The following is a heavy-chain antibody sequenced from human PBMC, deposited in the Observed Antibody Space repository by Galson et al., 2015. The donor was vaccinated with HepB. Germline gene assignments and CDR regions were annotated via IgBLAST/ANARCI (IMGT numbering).Heavy chain of an antibody. J-gene: IGHJ3*02. D-gene: IGHD2-2*01. CDR1: GDSVSSNSAA. CDR3: AREGYCSSTSCSPHDAFDI. Sequence: CAISGDSVSSNSAAWNWIRQSPSRGLEWLGRTYYRSKWYNDYAVSVKSRITINPDTSKNQFTLQLNSVTPEDTAVYYCAREGYCSSTSCSPHDAFDIWGQGTMVTVSS. V-gene: IGHV6-1*01. CDR2: TYYRSKWYN.